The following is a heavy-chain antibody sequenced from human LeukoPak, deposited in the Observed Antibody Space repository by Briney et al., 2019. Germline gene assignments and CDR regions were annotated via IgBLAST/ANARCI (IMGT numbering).Heavy chain of an antibody. J-gene: IGHJ6*02. Sequence: SDTLSLTCAVSGYSISSSNWWGWIRQPPRKGLEWIGYIYYSGSTYYNPSLKSRVTMSVDTSKNQFSLKLSSVTAVDTAVYYCARRARGNGIDVWGQGTTVTVSS. CDR3: ARRARGNGIDV. D-gene: IGHD1-26*01. CDR1: GYSISSSNW. V-gene: IGHV4-28*01. CDR2: IYYSGST.